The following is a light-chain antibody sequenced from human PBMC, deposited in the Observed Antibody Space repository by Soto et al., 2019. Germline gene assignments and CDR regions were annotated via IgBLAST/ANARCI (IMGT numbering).Light chain of an antibody. CDR1: SSDVGSSNL. Sequence: SIIRRRTSSDVGSSNLVSWYQQHPGKAPKLIIFEGDRRPSGVSGRFSGSKSGNTASLTISGLQAEDEADYYCCSFARSTTFYVFGTGTKVTVL. V-gene: IGLV2-23*01. CDR2: EGD. CDR3: CSFARSTTFYV. J-gene: IGLJ1*01.